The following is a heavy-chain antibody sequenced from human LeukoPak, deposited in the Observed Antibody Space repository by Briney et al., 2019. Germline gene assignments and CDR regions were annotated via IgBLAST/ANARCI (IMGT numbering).Heavy chain of an antibody. CDR2: IIPIFGTA. CDR1: GGTFCSYA. Sequence: SVKVSCKASGGTFCSYAISWVRQAPGQGLEWMGRIIPIFGTANYAQKFQGRVTITTDESTSTAYMELSSLRSEDTAVYCCARDRGGDYQKNWFDPWGQGTLVTVSS. V-gene: IGHV1-69*05. CDR3: ARDRGGDYQKNWFDP. D-gene: IGHD4-17*01. J-gene: IGHJ5*02.